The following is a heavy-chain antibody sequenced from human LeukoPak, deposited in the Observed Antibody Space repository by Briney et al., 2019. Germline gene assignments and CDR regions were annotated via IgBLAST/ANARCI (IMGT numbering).Heavy chain of an antibody. CDR2: IYYSGST. CDR3: ARQPGSFTYYDFWSGYYTLNWFDP. J-gene: IGHJ5*02. D-gene: IGHD3-3*01. CDR1: GGSISSSSYY. Sequence: SETLSLTCTVSGGSISSSSYYWGWIRQPPGKGLEWIGSIYYSGSTYYNPSIKSRVTISVDTSKNQFSLKLSSVTAADTAVYYCARQPGSFTYYDFWSGYYTLNWFDPWSQGTLVTVSS. V-gene: IGHV4-39*01.